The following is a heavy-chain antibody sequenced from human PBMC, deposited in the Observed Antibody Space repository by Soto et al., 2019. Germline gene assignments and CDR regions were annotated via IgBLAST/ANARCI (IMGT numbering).Heavy chain of an antibody. CDR1: GFTFDDYA. V-gene: IGHV3-9*01. D-gene: IGHD5-12*01. CDR3: AKDMGYDLSPLGYFDY. Sequence: QPGGSLRLSCAASGFTFDDYAMHWVRQAPGKGLEWVSGISWNSGSIGYADSVKGRFTISRDNAKNSLYLQMNSLRSEDTALYYCAKDMGYDLSPLGYFDYWGQGTLVTVYS. J-gene: IGHJ4*02. CDR2: ISWNSGSI.